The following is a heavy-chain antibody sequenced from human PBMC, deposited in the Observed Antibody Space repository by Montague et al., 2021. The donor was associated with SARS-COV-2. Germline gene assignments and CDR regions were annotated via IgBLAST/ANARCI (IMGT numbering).Heavy chain of an antibody. D-gene: IGHD3-9*01. CDR3: ARHRKDYDILTGYSTSFYYDMDV. V-gene: IGHV4-59*08. Sequence: SETLSLTCTVSGGSISSYYWNWIRQSPGKGLEWIGYVSDSGSDYNPSLKSRVSISVDTSKKLLSLSLSSVTAADTAIYYCARHRKDYDILTGYSTSFYYDMDVWGQGTTVTVSS. J-gene: IGHJ6*02. CDR2: VSDSGS. CDR1: GGSISSYY.